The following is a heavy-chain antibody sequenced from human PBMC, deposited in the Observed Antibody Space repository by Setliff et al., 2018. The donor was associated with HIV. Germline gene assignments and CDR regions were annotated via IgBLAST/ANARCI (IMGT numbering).Heavy chain of an antibody. Sequence: PSETLSLTCTVSGGSMSTYYWSWIRQPPGKGLEWIGYIYTSGSTNYNPSLKSRVTISVDTSKNQFSLKLSSVTAADTAVYYCARGGAFCGRDSCYYLDYWGQGILVTVSS. CDR3: ARGGAFCGRDSCYYLDY. CDR2: IYTSGST. V-gene: IGHV4-4*08. D-gene: IGHD2-21*02. J-gene: IGHJ4*02. CDR1: GGSMSTYY.